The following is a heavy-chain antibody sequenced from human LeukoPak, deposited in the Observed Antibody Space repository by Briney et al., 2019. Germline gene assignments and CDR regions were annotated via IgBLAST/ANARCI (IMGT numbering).Heavy chain of an antibody. J-gene: IGHJ4*02. CDR3: AREQWFRWEY. V-gene: IGHV3-23*01. CDR2: ISDDGGDT. Sequence: GGSLRLSCAASGFTFSNYAMSWVRQAPGKGLEWVSAISDDGGDTKYAESVRGRLSVSRDSARNSLSLQLNSLRVEDTAVYYCAREQWFRWEYWGQGVLVTVSS. D-gene: IGHD3-22*01. CDR1: GFTFSNYA.